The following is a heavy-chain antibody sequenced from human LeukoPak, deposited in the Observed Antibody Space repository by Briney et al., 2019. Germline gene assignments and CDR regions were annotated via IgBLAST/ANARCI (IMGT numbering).Heavy chain of an antibody. CDR1: GGYISSGRYY. CDR3: ARDDRAPYGGFDY. CDR2: IYTSGST. V-gene: IGHV4-61*02. D-gene: IGHD4-23*01. Sequence: SQTLSLTRTVSGGYISSGRYYWICIRQPAGKGLEWIGRIYTSGSTNYNPSLKIRVTTSVDTSKNQFSLKLSSVTAADTAVYYCARDDRAPYGGFDYWGQGTLVTVSS. J-gene: IGHJ4*02.